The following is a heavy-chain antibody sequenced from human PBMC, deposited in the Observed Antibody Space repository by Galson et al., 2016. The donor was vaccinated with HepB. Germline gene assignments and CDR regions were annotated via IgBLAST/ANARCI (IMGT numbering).Heavy chain of an antibody. Sequence: SLRLSCAASGFTFTSYWMTWVRQAPGKGLEWVANINGDGSETYYVDSLKGRFTMSRDNAKNSVHLQMNSLRAEDTAVYYCARSPNWNFLWGQGTLVTVSS. V-gene: IGHV3-7*01. J-gene: IGHJ4*02. CDR3: ARSPNWNFL. D-gene: IGHD1-1*01. CDR1: GFTFTSYW. CDR2: INGDGSET.